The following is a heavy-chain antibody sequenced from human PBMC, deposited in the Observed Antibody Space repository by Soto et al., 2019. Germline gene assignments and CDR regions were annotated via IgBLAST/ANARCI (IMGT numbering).Heavy chain of an antibody. CDR1: GGTFSSYA. D-gene: IGHD6-19*01. CDR3: ARPDQQWLISFDS. Sequence: SGKVACKASGGTFSSYAISWVRQAPGQGLEWMGGIIPIFGTANYAQKFQGRVTITADESTSTAYMELSSLRSEDTAVYYCARPDQQWLISFDSWGQGTLVTVSS. CDR2: IIPIFGTA. J-gene: IGHJ4*02. V-gene: IGHV1-69*13.